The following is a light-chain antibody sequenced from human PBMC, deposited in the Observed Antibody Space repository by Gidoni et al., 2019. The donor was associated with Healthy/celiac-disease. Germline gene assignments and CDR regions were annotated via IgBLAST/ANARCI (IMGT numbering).Light chain of an antibody. Sequence: QTVLTQEPSLTVSPGGTGTLTCASSTGAVTSGYYPNWFQQKPGQAPRALIYSTSNTHSWTPARFSGSLLGGKAALTLSGVQPEDEAEYYCLLYYGGAHVFGGGTKLTVL. J-gene: IGLJ3*02. CDR2: STS. CDR1: TGAVTSGYY. V-gene: IGLV7-43*01. CDR3: LLYYGGAHV.